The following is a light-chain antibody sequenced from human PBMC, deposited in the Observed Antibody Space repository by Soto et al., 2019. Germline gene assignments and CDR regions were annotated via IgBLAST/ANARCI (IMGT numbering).Light chain of an antibody. CDR2: EGN. J-gene: IGLJ1*01. V-gene: IGLV2-23*01. Sequence: QSVLTQPASVSGSPGQSITISCTGTSSDVGNYNLLSWYQVHPGRVPKLIIYEGNKRPSGVSYRFSASVSGNTASLTISGLQAEDEADYFCCSYVGVTTPSYVFGTGTQVALL. CDR1: SSDVGNYNL. CDR3: CSYVGVTTPSYV.